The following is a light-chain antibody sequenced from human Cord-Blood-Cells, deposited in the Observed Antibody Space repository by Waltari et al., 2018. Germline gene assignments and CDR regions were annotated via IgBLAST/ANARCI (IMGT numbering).Light chain of an antibody. V-gene: IGKV4-1*01. CDR1: QSVLYSSNNKNY. J-gene: IGKJ4*01. CDR2: WAS. Sequence: DIVMTQSPDSLAVSLGERATINCKSRQSVLYSSNNKNYFAWYQQKPGKPPKLLIYWASTREAGVPARFGGSGSGTDFTLTISSLQAEDVAVYYCQQYYSTPPTFGGGTKVEIK. CDR3: QQYYSTPPT.